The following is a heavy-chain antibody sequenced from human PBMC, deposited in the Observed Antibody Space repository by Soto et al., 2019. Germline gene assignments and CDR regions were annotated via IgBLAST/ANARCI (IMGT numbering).Heavy chain of an antibody. Sequence: QVVLLQSGAEVKEPGSSVRVSCEVSGSTFNNFAFSWVRQAPGHGPERLGGIVVISNTADYSQRFQDRVTSTADTSTNTLYMELGGVTFEDTAEYYCARAIKRWEVHYYFDYWGQGTLVTVTS. J-gene: IGHJ4*02. V-gene: IGHV1-69*06. CDR3: ARAIKRWEVHYYFDY. D-gene: IGHD1-26*01. CDR2: IVVISNTA. CDR1: GSTFNNFA.